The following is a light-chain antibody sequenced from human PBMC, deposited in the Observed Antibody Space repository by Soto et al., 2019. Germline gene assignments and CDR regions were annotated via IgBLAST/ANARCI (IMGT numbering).Light chain of an antibody. CDR1: QSVSSSY. CDR2: GAS. J-gene: IGKJ5*01. V-gene: IGKV3-20*01. Sequence: EIVLTQSPGTLSLSPGERATLSCGASQSVSSSYLAWYQQKPGQTPRLLIYGASGRATGIPDRFSGSGSGTDCSLSISRLEPEDFAVYYCQQYGSSRPVTFGQGTGLEIK. CDR3: QQYGSSRPVT.